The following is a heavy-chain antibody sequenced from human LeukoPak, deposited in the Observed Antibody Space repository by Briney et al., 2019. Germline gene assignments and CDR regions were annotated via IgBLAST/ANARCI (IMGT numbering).Heavy chain of an antibody. CDR2: ISESGDDT. V-gene: IGHV3-23*01. J-gene: IGHJ4*02. Sequence: PGGSLRLSCAASGFSLRNYAMSWVRQAPGKGLEWVSSISESGDDTDNADSVKGRFTISRDNSKNTLFVQMDSLRVEDTAVYYCARDYPGYSILWEDYFDYWGQGTLVTVSS. D-gene: IGHD3-16*01. CDR3: ARDYPGYSILWEDYFDY. CDR1: GFSLRNYA.